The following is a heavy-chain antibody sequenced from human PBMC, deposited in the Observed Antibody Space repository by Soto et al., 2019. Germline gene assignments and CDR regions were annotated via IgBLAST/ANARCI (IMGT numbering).Heavy chain of an antibody. CDR2: ISYDGSNK. V-gene: IGHV3-30-3*01. D-gene: IGHD2-2*02. CDR3: ARDLYCSSTSCYMGGLYYYYGMDV. J-gene: IGHJ6*02. Sequence: QVQLVESGGGVVQPGRSLRLSCAASGFTFSSYAMHWVRQAPGKGLEWGAVISYDGSNKYYADSVKGRFTISRDNSKNTLYLQMNSLRAEDTAVYYCARDLYCSSTSCYMGGLYYYYGMDVWGQGTTVTVSS. CDR1: GFTFSSYA.